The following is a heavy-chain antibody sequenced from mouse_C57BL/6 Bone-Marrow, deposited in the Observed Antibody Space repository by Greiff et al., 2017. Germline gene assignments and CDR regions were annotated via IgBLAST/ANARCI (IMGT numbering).Heavy chain of an antibody. CDR3: TRSYYYGSRDPYYFDY. Sequence: EVKVEESGGGLVQPGGSMKLSCAASGFTFSDAWMDWVRQSPEKGLEWVAEIRNKANNHATYYAESVKGRFTISRDDSKSSVYLQMNSLRAEDTGIYYCTRSYYYGSRDPYYFDYWGQGTTLTVSS. CDR2: IRNKANNHAT. J-gene: IGHJ2*01. V-gene: IGHV6-6*01. CDR1: GFTFSDAW. D-gene: IGHD1-1*01.